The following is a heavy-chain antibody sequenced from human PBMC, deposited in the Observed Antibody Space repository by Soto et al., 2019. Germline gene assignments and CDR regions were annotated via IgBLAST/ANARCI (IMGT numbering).Heavy chain of an antibody. D-gene: IGHD3-10*01. J-gene: IGHJ5*02. Sequence: EVQLVESGGGLVQPGGSLRLSCAASGFTFSSYSMNWVRQAPGKGLEWVSYISSSSSTIYYADSVKGRFTISRDNAKNSLYLQMNSLRDEDTAVYYWARDGTRGGVLNWFDACGQATLVTFPS. CDR1: GFTFSSYS. V-gene: IGHV3-48*02. CDR2: ISSSSSTI. CDR3: ARDGTRGGVLNWFDA.